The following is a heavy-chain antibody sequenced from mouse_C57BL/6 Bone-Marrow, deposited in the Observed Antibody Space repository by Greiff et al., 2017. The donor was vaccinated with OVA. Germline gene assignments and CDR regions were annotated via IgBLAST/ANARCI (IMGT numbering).Heavy chain of an antibody. Sequence: EVHLVESGGGLVQPGGSLKLSCAASGFTFSDYYMYWVRQTPEKRLEWVAYISNGGGSTYYPDTVKGRFTISRDNAKNTLYLQMSRLKSEDTAMYYCAGHEGGYYSNYLYWYFDVWGTGTTVTVSS. CDR3: AGHEGGYYSNYLYWYFDV. CDR1: GFTFSDYY. D-gene: IGHD2-5*01. V-gene: IGHV5-12*01. CDR2: ISNGGGST. J-gene: IGHJ1*03.